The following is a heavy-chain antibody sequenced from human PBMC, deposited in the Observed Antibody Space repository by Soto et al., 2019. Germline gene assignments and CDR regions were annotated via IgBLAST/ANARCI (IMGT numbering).Heavy chain of an antibody. V-gene: IGHV1-8*01. CDR2: MNPNSGNT. Sequence: ASVKVSCKASGYTFTIYDINWVRQATGQGLEWMGWMNPNSGNTGYAQKFQGRVTMTRNTSISTAYMELSSLRSEDTAVYYCARNGCSSTSCYAPKLNYYYYYMDVWGKGTTVTVSS. D-gene: IGHD2-2*01. CDR1: GYTFTIYD. CDR3: ARNGCSSTSCYAPKLNYYYYYMDV. J-gene: IGHJ6*03.